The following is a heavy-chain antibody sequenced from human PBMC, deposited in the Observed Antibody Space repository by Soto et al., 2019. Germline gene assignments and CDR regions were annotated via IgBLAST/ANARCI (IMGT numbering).Heavy chain of an antibody. Sequence: ASGPTLVNPTETLTLTCTVSGFSLSNARMGVSWIRQPPGKALEWLAHIFSNDEKSYSTSLKSRLTISKDTSKSQVVLTMTNMDHVDTATYYCARTPYCSGGSCHLFDYWGQGTLVTVSS. D-gene: IGHD2-15*01. V-gene: IGHV2-26*01. CDR2: IFSNDEK. CDR3: ARTPYCSGGSCHLFDY. J-gene: IGHJ4*02. CDR1: GFSLSNARMG.